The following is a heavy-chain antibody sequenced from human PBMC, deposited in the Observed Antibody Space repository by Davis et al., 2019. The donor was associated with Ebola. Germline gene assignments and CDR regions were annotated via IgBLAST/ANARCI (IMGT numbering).Heavy chain of an antibody. J-gene: IGHJ6*02. CDR1: GFTFSSYA. CDR2: ISGSGGST. V-gene: IGHV3-23*01. D-gene: IGHD6-19*01. Sequence: GESLKISCAASGFTFSSYAMSWVRQAPGKGLEWVSAISGSGGSTYYADSVKGRFTISRDNSKNTLYLQMNSLRAEDTAVYYCAKPYSSGWSPGMDVWGQGTTVTVSS. CDR3: AKPYSSGWSPGMDV.